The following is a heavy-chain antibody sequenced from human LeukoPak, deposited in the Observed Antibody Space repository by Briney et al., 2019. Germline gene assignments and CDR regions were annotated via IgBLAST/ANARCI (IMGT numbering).Heavy chain of an antibody. V-gene: IGHV1-18*01. CDR1: GYTFTSYG. D-gene: IGHD3-10*01. Sequence: ASVKVSCKASGYTFTSYGISWVRQAPGQGLEWMGWISAYNGNTNYAQKLQGRVTMTTDTSTSTAYMGLRSLRSDDTAVYYCARGGSGSYYKGNFDYWGQGTLVTVSS. CDR2: ISAYNGNT. CDR3: ARGGSGSYYKGNFDY. J-gene: IGHJ4*02.